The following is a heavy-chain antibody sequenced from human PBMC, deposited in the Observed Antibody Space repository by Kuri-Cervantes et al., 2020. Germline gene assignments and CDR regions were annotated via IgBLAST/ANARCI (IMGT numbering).Heavy chain of an antibody. CDR2: IYYSGST. D-gene: IGHD5-12*01. V-gene: IGHV4-59*01. CDR3: ARFPQWLRAYDY. J-gene: IGHJ4*02. CDR1: GGSFSGYY. Sequence: SETLSLTCAVYGGSFSGYYWSWIRQPPGKGLEWIGYIYYSGSTNYNPSLKSRVTISVDTSKNQFSLKLSSVTAADTAVYYCARFPQWLRAYDYWGQGTLVTVSS.